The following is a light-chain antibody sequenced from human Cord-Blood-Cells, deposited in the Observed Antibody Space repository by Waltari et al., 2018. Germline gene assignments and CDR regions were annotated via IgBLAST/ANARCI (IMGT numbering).Light chain of an antibody. V-gene: IGKV4-1*01. CDR1: QSVLYSSNNKNY. J-gene: IGKJ2*01. CDR2: WAS. CDR3: QQYYSTPYT. Sequence: DIVMTQSPDSLAVSLGERATINCKSSQSVLYSSNNKNYLAWYQQKPGQPPKLLIYWASTRESGVPDRFSGRGCGTDFTLTISSLQAEDVAVYYCQQYYSTPYTFGQGTKLEIK.